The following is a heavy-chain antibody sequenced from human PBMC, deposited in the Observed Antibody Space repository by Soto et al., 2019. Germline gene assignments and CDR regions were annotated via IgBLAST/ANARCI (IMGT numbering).Heavy chain of an antibody. V-gene: IGHV1-3*01. J-gene: IGHJ5*01. CDR3: ATLLGGVTTFDS. CDR2: INAGNGNT. CDR1: GYTFTSYA. Sequence: ASVKVSCKASGYTFTSYAMHWVRQAPGQRLEWMGWINAGNGNTKYSQKFQGRFTISRDNAKDSLYLQMNGLSADDTAVYYCATLLGGVTTFDSWGQGTLVTVSS. D-gene: IGHD3-10*01.